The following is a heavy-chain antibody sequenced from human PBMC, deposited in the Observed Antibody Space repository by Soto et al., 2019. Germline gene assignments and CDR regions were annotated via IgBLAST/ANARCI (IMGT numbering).Heavy chain of an antibody. D-gene: IGHD3-10*01. CDR2: IWYDGSNK. CDR1: GFTFSSYG. Sequence: VQLVESGGGVVQPGRSLRLSCAASGFTFSSYGMHWVRQAPGKGLEWVAVIWYDGSNKYYADSVKGRFTISRDNSKNTLYLQMNSLRAEDTAVYYCARDDKPLLWFGESGVDYWGQGTLVTVSS. V-gene: IGHV3-33*01. J-gene: IGHJ4*02. CDR3: ARDDKPLLWFGESGVDY.